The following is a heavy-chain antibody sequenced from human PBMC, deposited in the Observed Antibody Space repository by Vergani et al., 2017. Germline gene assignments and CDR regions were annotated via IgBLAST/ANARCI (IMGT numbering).Heavy chain of an antibody. J-gene: IGHJ3*02. CDR2: LNTNTGNP. Sequence: QVQLVQSGSELEKPGASVKVSCKASGYTFTNYAMNWVRQAPGQGLEWMGWLNTNTGNPTYAQGFTGRFVFSLDTSVSTAYLHISSLKAEDTAMYYCAKDRIQLGTTSDIFDIGGKGTMVTVSS. V-gene: IGHV7-4-1*02. CDR3: AKDRIQLGTTSDIFDI. D-gene: IGHD7-27*01. CDR1: GYTFTNYA.